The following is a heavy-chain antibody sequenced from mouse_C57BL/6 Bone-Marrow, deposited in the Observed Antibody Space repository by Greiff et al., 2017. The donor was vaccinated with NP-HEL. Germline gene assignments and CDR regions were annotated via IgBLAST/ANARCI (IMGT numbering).Heavy chain of an antibody. Sequence: QVQLQQSGAELARPGASVKLSCKASGYTFTSYGISWVKQRTGQGLEWIGEIYPRSGNTYYNEKFKGKATLTADKSSSTAYMELRSLTSEDSAVYFCARWGYYGSSYAMDYGGQGTSVTVSA. D-gene: IGHD1-1*01. CDR1: GYTFTSYG. J-gene: IGHJ4*01. CDR3: ARWGYYGSSYAMDY. V-gene: IGHV1-81*01. CDR2: IYPRSGNT.